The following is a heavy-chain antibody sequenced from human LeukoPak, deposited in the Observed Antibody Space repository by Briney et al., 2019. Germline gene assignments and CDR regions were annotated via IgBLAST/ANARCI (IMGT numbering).Heavy chain of an antibody. J-gene: IGHJ5*02. D-gene: IGHD1-26*01. Sequence: SETLSLTCTVSGGSISGNYWSWIRQPPGQGLEWIAYIHSSGYTNYNPPLKSRVTISVDTSNNQFSLKVTSVTAADTAMYYCTKRQGPTSGSYDYFDPWGQGALVTVSS. CDR2: IHSSGYT. CDR1: GGSISGNY. V-gene: IGHV4-4*09. CDR3: TKRQGPTSGSYDYFDP.